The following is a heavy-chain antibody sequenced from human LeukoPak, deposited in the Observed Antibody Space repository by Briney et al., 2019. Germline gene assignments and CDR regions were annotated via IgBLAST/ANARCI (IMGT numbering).Heavy chain of an antibody. CDR1: GFTFSSYA. V-gene: IGHV3-30*01. Sequence: PGGSLGLSCAASGFTFSSYAMHWVRQAPGKGLEWVAVISYDGSNKYYADSVKGRFTISRDNSKNTLYLQMNSLRAEDTAVYYCARGAPHGYNWNYGYYFDYWGQGTLVTVSS. CDR2: ISYDGSNK. CDR3: ARGAPHGYNWNYGYYFDY. D-gene: IGHD1-7*01. J-gene: IGHJ4*02.